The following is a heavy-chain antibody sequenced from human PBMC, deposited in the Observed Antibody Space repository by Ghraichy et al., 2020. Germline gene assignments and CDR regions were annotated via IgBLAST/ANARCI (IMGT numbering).Heavy chain of an antibody. J-gene: IGHJ4*02. D-gene: IGHD4-11*01. CDR3: VYRDPTITFIPY. CDR1: GFSLKTNGVG. V-gene: IGHV2-5*02. Sequence: SGPTLVKPTQTLTLTCTFSGFSLKTNGVGVGWVRQPPGKALEWLAVIFWDDGKHYSPTLKARLTITKDTSKNQVDLTMTNMDPVDTATYYCVYRDPTITFIPYWGQGTLVTVSS. CDR2: IFWDDGK.